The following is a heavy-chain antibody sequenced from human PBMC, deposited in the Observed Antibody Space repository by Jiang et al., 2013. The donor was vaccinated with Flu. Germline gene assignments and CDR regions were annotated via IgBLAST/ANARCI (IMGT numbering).Heavy chain of an antibody. V-gene: IGHV3-30-3*01. CDR2: ISYDGSNK. CDR3: ARDRWYYDSMAIPAPNWYFDL. J-gene: IGHJ2*01. D-gene: IGHD3-22*01. CDR1: GFTFSSYA. Sequence: VQLLESGGGVVQPGRSLRLSCAASGFTFSSYAMHWVRQAPGKGLEWVAVISYDGSNKYYADSVKGRFTISRDNSKNTLYLQMNSLRAEDTAVYYCARDRWYYDSMAIPAPNWYFDLWGRGT.